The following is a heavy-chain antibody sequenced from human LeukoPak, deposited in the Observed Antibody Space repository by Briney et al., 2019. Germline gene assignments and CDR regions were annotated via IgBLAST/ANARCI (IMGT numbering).Heavy chain of an antibody. CDR3: AKDGGGTIFGMVIILHYMDV. V-gene: IGHV3-23*01. CDR2: ISDNGGST. Sequence: GGSLRLSCAASGFTFSDYAMNWVRQAPGKGLEWVSSISDNGGSTYYADSVKGRFTISRDNSKNTLYLQVNSLRAEDTALYYCAKDGGGTIFGMVIILHYMDVWGKGTTVTVSS. CDR1: GFTFSDYA. D-gene: IGHD3-3*01. J-gene: IGHJ6*03.